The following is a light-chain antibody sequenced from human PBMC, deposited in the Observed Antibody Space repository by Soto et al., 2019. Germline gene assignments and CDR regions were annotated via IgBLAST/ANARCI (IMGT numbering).Light chain of an antibody. CDR2: DVS. V-gene: IGLV2-14*01. Sequence: LTQPASVSGSPGQSITISCTGTSSDVGGYNYVSWYQQHPGKAPKLMIYDVSNRPSGVSNRFSGSKSGNTASLTISGLQAEDEADYYCSSYTSSSTLFYVFGTGTKDTDL. J-gene: IGLJ1*01. CDR1: SSDVGGYNY. CDR3: SSYTSSSTLFYV.